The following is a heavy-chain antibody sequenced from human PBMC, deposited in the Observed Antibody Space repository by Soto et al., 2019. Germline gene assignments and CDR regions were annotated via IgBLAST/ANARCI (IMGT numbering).Heavy chain of an antibody. D-gene: IGHD6-19*01. V-gene: IGHV3-23*01. CDR2: ISANGGRA. Sequence: EVQLLESGGGLVPPGGSPRLSCAASGFSLSNFALSWVRQAPGKGLEWFSVISANGGRATYADSVKGRFTISRDNSKNELYLEMSSVRAYDTATYYCAKDRVALAGMGFFDSWGQGTLVIVSS. CDR1: GFSLSNFA. CDR3: AKDRVALAGMGFFDS. J-gene: IGHJ4*02.